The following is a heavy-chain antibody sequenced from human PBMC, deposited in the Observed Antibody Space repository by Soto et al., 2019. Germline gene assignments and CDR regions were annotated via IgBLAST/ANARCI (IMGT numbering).Heavy chain of an antibody. D-gene: IGHD3-22*01. CDR2: IIPIFGTA. V-gene: IGHV1-69*13. CDR1: GGTFSSYA. Sequence: SVKVSCKASGGTFSSYAISWVRQAPGQGLEWMGGIIPIFGTANYAQKFQGRVTITADESTSTAYMELSSLRSEDTAVYYCALDSSGYYYFDYWGQGALVTVSS. CDR3: ALDSSGYYYFDY. J-gene: IGHJ4*02.